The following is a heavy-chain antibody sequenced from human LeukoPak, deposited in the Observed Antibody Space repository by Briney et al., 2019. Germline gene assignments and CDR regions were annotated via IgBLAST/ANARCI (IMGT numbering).Heavy chain of an antibody. CDR3: ARSRSSYSSSSGGDY. CDR1: GLTFSSYA. J-gene: IGHJ4*02. V-gene: IGHV3-30-3*01. Sequence: GGSLRLSCAASGLTFSSYAMHWVRQAPGEGLEWVAVISYDGSNKYYADSVKGRFTISRDNSKNTLYLQMNSLRAEDTAVYYCARSRSSYSSSSGGDYWGQGTLVTVSS. D-gene: IGHD6-6*01. CDR2: ISYDGSNK.